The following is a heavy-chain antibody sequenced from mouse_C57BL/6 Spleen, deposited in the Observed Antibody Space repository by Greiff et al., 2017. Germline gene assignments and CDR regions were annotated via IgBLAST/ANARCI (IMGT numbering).Heavy chain of an antibody. J-gene: IGHJ2*01. D-gene: IGHD2-1*01. V-gene: IGHV1-82*01. Sequence: QVHVKQSGPELVKPGASVKISCKASGYAFSSSWMNWVKQRPGKGLEWIGRIYPGDGDTNYNGKFKGKATLTADKSSSTAYMQLRSLTSEDSAVYFCARRGNYGREFDYWGQGTTLTVSS. CDR3: ARRGNYGREFDY. CDR1: GYAFSSSW. CDR2: IYPGDGDT.